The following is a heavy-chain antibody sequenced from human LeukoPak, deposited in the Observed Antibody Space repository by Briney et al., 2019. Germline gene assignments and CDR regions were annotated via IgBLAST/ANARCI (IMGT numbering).Heavy chain of an antibody. CDR3: AREYYYGSGTDENFDY. CDR2: IYYSGST. J-gene: IGHJ4*02. CDR1: GGSISSYY. Sequence: SETLSLTCTVSGGSISSYYWGWIRQPPGKGLEWIGSIYYSGSTYYNPSLKSRVTISVDTSKNQFSLKLSSVTAADTAVYYCAREYYYGSGTDENFDYWGQGTPVTVSS. D-gene: IGHD3-10*01. V-gene: IGHV4-39*07.